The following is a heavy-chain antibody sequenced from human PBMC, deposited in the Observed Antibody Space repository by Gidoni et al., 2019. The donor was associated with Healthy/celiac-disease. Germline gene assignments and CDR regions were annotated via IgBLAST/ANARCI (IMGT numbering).Heavy chain of an antibody. CDR3: ARAVSMRTTVTTFGY. V-gene: IGHV1-2*02. CDR1: GYTFTGYY. J-gene: IGHJ4*02. Sequence: QVQLVQSGAEVKKPGASVKVSCKASGYTFTGYYMHWVRQAPGQGLEWMGWINPNSGGTNYAQKVQGRVTMTRDTSISTAYMELSRLRSDDTAVYYCARAVSMRTTVTTFGYWGQGTLVTVSS. D-gene: IGHD4-17*01. CDR2: INPNSGGT.